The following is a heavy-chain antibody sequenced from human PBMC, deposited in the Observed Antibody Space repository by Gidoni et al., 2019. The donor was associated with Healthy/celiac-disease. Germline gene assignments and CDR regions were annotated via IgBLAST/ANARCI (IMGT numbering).Heavy chain of an antibody. CDR2: ISSRSSYI. J-gene: IGHJ6*02. D-gene: IGHD2-21*01. CDR1: AFTFSSYS. Sequence: EVQLLESVGGLVKPGGSLIIPCLASAFTFSSYSMNWVRQAPGKGLEWVSSISSRSSYIYYADSVKGRFTISRDNAKNSLYLQMNSLRAEDTAVYYCARLVRHGSYGMDVWGQGTTVTVSS. V-gene: IGHV3-21*01. CDR3: ARLVRHGSYGMDV.